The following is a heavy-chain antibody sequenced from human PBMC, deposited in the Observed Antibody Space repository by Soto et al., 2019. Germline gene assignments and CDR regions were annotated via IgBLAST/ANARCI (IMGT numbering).Heavy chain of an antibody. Sequence: GGSLRLSCAASGFTFSSYSMNWVRQAPGKGLEWVSYISSSSSTIYYADSVKGRFTISRDNAKNSLYLQMNSLRDEDTAVYYCARNSPLVVVVAATLSPFDYWGQGTLVTVSS. CDR1: GFTFSSYS. CDR3: ARNSPLVVVVAATLSPFDY. V-gene: IGHV3-48*02. D-gene: IGHD2-15*01. J-gene: IGHJ4*02. CDR2: ISSSSSTI.